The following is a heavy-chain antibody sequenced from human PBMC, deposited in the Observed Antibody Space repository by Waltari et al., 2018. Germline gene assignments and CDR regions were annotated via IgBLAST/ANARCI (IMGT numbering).Heavy chain of an antibody. CDR1: GYSISSNSF. CDR2: IYDSETI. J-gene: IGHJ4*02. V-gene: IGHV4-38-2*01. CDR3: ARGLSKVADY. D-gene: IGHD1-26*01. Sequence: QVQLQESGPGLVKPSETLSLTCAVSGYSISSNSFWGWVRQPPGKGLEWIGHIYDSETIFYMPSLKRRVTISLDTSKNHFSLKLSSLTAADTAVYFWARGLSKVADYWGQGILVTVSS.